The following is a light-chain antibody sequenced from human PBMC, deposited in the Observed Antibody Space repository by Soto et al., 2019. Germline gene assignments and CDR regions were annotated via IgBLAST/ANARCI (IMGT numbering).Light chain of an antibody. CDR1: QSVSSNY. Sequence: EIVLTQXPGILSLSPGERATLSCRASQSVSSNYLAWYQQKPGQAPRLLIYGASRRATGIPDRFSGSGSGTDFTLTISRLEPEDFAVYYCQRYGKSPRTFGPGTKVDIK. CDR2: GAS. CDR3: QRYGKSPRT. V-gene: IGKV3-20*01. J-gene: IGKJ3*01.